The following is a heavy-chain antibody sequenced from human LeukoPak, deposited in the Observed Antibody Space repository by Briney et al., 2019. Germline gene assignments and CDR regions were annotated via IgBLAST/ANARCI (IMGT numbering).Heavy chain of an antibody. CDR1: GYTFTSYD. J-gene: IGHJ5*02. CDR3: ARVAVVVPAAIKGTWFDP. D-gene: IGHD2-2*02. CDR2: MNPNSGNT. Sequence: ASVKVSCKASGYTFTSYDINWVRQATGQGPEWMGWMNPNSGNTGYAQKFQGRVTITRNTSISTAYMELSSLRSEDTAVYYCARVAVVVPAAIKGTWFDPWGQGTLVTVSS. V-gene: IGHV1-8*03.